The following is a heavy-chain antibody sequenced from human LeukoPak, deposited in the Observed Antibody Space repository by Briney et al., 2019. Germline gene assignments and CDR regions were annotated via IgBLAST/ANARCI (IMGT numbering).Heavy chain of an antibody. CDR1: RYTFTSYG. V-gene: IGHV1-18*01. Sequence: ASVNVSSTASRYTFTSYGISWVRQAPGQGLEWMGWISAYNGNTNYAQKLQGRVTMPTDTSTSTAYMELRSLRSDDTAVYYCARDHPLMSAVVASSPFDYWGQGTLVTVSS. D-gene: IGHD2-15*01. J-gene: IGHJ4*02. CDR3: ARDHPLMSAVVASSPFDY. CDR2: ISAYNGNT.